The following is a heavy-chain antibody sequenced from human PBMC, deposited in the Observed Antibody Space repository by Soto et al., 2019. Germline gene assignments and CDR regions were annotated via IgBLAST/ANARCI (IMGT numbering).Heavy chain of an antibody. CDR2: ISSSGSTI. CDR1: GFPFSAFS. D-gene: IGHD2-15*01. CDR3: AREGGRHCSPSRCYNAFDI. Sequence: GGSLRLSCASSGFPFSAFSMNWVRQAPGKGLEWVAYISSSGSTIYYADSVKGRFTISTDNAKTSLYLQMDSLRDEDTAVYYCAREGGRHCSPSRCYNAFDIWGQGTTVTVSS. J-gene: IGHJ3*02. V-gene: IGHV3-48*02.